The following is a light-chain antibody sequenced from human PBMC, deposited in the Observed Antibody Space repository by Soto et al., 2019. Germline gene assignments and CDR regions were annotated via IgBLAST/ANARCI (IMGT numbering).Light chain of an antibody. CDR2: QSS. CDR1: PSITSW. Sequence: DIRMTQSPSTLSASVGDRVSVTCRASPSITSWLAWYQQKPVKAPKLLIYQSSSLESGVPSRFSGSGSGTDFTLTISSLPPDDFATYYCQHYNSYPLTFGQGTKVEIK. V-gene: IGKV1-5*03. CDR3: QHYNSYPLT. J-gene: IGKJ1*01.